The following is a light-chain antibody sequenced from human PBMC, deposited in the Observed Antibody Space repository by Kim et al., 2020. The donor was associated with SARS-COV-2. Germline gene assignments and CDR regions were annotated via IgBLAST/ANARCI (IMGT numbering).Light chain of an antibody. CDR2: GAS. CDR3: QQYNNWPLT. J-gene: IGKJ5*01. V-gene: IGKV3-15*01. Sequence: EIVMTQSPATLSVSPGERATLTCRASQSVTSNLAWYQQKPGQATRLLIYGASTRATNIPARFSGSGSGVEFILTISSLQSEDFALYYCQQYNNWPLTFGQGTRLEIK. CDR1: QSVTSN.